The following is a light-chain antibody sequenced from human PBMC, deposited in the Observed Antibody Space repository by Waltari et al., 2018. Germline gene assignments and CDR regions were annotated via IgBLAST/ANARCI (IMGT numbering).Light chain of an antibody. V-gene: IGKV3-15*01. CDR2: GAS. CDR3: QQYNNWPPLT. J-gene: IGKJ1*01. CDR1: PSVSSN. Sequence: EIVMTQSPATLSVAAGERATLSCRASPSVSSNLAWYQQQPGQAPRLLIYGASTMATGIPDRFSGSVSGTEFTLTISSLQSEDFAVYSCQQYNNWPPLTFGQGTKVEIK.